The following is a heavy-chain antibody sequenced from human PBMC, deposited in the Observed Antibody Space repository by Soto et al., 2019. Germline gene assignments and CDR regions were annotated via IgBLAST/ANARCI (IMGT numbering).Heavy chain of an antibody. Sequence: GGSLRLSCAASGFNFRDFEMGWVRQAPGKGLEWVSSIGKGGGPYYAASVKGRFTISRDNDKDSLWLQMNSLRGEDTALYYCTRISSHFQPWGQGALVTVSS. CDR3: TRISSHFQP. CDR2: IGKGGGP. J-gene: IGHJ1*01. V-gene: IGHV3-48*03. D-gene: IGHD2-2*01. CDR1: GFNFRDFE.